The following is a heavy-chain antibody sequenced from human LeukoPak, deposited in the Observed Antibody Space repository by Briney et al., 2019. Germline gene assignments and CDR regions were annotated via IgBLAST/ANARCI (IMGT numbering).Heavy chain of an antibody. CDR1: GDSISSSSSY. D-gene: IGHD6-19*01. CDR2: IYYSGST. Sequence: PSETLSLTCTVSGDSISSSSSYWGWVRQPPGEGLEWIGSIYYSGSTYYNPSLKSRVTISVDTSKNQFSLKLSSVTAADTAVYYCAREPIKQWLVPEYFQHWGQGTLVTVSS. J-gene: IGHJ1*01. V-gene: IGHV4-39*07. CDR3: AREPIKQWLVPEYFQH.